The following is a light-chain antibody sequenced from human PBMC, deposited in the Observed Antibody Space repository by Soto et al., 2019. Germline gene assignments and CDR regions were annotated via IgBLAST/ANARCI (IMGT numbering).Light chain of an antibody. V-gene: IGLV1-40*01. CDR2: GNS. Sequence: QSVLTQPPSVSGAPGQRVTISCTGSSSNIGAGYDVHWYQQLPGTAPKLLIYGNSNRPSGVPDRVSGSKSGTSASLAITGLQAEDGADYYCQSYDISLSVVVFGGGTKLTVL. J-gene: IGLJ2*01. CDR3: QSYDISLSVVV. CDR1: SSNIGAGYD.